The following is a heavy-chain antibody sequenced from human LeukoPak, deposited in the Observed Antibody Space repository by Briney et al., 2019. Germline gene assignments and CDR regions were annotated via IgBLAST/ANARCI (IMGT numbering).Heavy chain of an antibody. V-gene: IGHV1-46*01. D-gene: IGHD2-2*01. CDR2: INPSDGST. J-gene: IGHJ6*03. Sequence: EASVKVSCKASGYTFTSYYMYWVRQAPGQGLEWMGIINPSDGSTRYAQKFQGRVTMTRDTSTRTVYMELRSLRSEDTAVYYCARMVYCSRTSCSYYYYYMDVWGKGTTVTVSS. CDR3: ARMVYCSRTSCSYYYYYMDV. CDR1: GYTFTSYY.